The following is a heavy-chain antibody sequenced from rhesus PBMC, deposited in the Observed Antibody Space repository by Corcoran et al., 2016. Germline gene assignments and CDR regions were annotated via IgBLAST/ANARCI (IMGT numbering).Heavy chain of an antibody. Sequence: QVQLQESGPGLVKPSETLSLTCAVSGGSISDDYYWSWIRQPPGKGLEWIGYISGCGGGNNYNPPLKNRVTISIDTSKNHFSLKLSCVTAADTAVYYCAITQDDGSSYEEYWGQGVLVTVSS. CDR1: GGSISDDYY. V-gene: IGHV4-106*01. J-gene: IGHJ4*01. D-gene: IGHD4-29*01. CDR2: ISGCGGGN. CDR3: AITQDDGSSYEEY.